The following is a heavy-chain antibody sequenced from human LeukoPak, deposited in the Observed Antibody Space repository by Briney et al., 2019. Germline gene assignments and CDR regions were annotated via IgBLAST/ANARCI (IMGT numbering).Heavy chain of an antibody. V-gene: IGHV3-30*18. Sequence: TGGSLRLSCAASGFTFSSYGMHWVRQAPGKGLEWVAVISYDGSNKYYADSVKGRFTISRDNSKNTLYLQMNSLRAEDTAVYYCAKLVAATNYMDVWGKGTTVTVSS. D-gene: IGHD2-15*01. CDR3: AKLVAATNYMDV. CDR1: GFTFSSYG. J-gene: IGHJ6*03. CDR2: ISYDGSNK.